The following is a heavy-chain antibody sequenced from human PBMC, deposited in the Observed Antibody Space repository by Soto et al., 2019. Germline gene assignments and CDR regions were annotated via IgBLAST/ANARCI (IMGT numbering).Heavy chain of an antibody. D-gene: IGHD3-22*01. CDR3: VRDSLFDSSGWAPY. V-gene: IGHV3-48*01. J-gene: IGHJ4*02. Sequence: GGSLRLSCAASGFTFSSYSMNWVRQAPGKGLEWVSYISHRSSTISYADSVKGRFTISRDNAEQSLYLQMSSLRAEDTAVYYCVRDSLFDSSGWAPYWGLGTLVTVSS. CDR1: GFTFSSYS. CDR2: ISHRSSTI.